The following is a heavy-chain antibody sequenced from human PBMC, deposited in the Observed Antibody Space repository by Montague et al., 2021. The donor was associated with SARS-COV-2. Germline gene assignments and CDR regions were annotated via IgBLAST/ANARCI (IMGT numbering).Heavy chain of an antibody. D-gene: IGHD4-23*01. CDR2: IYDGGAV. V-gene: IGHV4-39*07. Sequence: SETLSLTCTVSGDSISSSSYNWGWIRQPPGKGLVWIANIYDGGAVNYNPSLGSRVTISTDTSKNQLSLKVNSVTAADTAVYYCARDHPHGGPRGAYDIWGQGTVVTVSS. J-gene: IGHJ3*02. CDR1: GDSISSSSYN. CDR3: ARDHPHGGPRGAYDI.